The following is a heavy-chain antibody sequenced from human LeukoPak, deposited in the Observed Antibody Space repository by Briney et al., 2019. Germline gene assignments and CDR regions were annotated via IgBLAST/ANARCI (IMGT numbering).Heavy chain of an antibody. CDR2: IKQDGSEK. Sequence: GGSLRLSCAASGFTFSRYWMTWLRQAPGKGLEGVANIKQDGSEKKYVDSVKGRFTISRNNDTNTLHLQMNNLRAEDTAVYYCARDYGRSRDYAMDDWGQGTTVTGSS. V-gene: IGHV3-7*01. CDR1: GFTFSRYW. D-gene: IGHD3-10*01. J-gene: IGHJ6*02. CDR3: ARDYGRSRDYAMDD.